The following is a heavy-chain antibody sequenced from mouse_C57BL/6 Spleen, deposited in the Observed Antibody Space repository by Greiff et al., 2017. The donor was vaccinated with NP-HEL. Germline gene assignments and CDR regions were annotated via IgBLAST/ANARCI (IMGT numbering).Heavy chain of an antibody. V-gene: IGHV1-64*01. CDR2: IHPNSGST. D-gene: IGHD2-5*01. Sequence: VQLQQPGAELVKPGASVKLSCKASGYTFTSYWMHSVKQRPGQGLEWIGMIHPNSGSTNYNEKFKSKATLTVDKSSSTAYMQLSSLTSEDSAVYYCARAYYSNYGFAYWGQGTLVTVSA. CDR1: GYTFTSYW. J-gene: IGHJ3*01. CDR3: ARAYYSNYGFAY.